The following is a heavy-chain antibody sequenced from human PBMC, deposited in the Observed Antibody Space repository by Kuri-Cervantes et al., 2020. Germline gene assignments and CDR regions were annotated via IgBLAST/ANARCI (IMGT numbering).Heavy chain of an antibody. V-gene: IGHV4-61*01. CDR3: VRDRGSGWYGLDY. Sequence: ESLKISCTVSGGSVSSGSYYWSWIRQPPGKGLEWIGYIYYSGSTNYNPSLKSRVTISVDTSKNQFSLKLSSVTAADTAVYYCVRDRGSGWYGLDYWGQGTLVTVSS. CDR1: GGSVSSGSYY. CDR2: IYYSGST. J-gene: IGHJ4*02. D-gene: IGHD6-19*01.